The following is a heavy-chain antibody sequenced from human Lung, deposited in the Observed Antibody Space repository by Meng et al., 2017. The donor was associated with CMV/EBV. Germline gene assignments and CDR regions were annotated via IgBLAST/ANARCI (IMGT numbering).Heavy chain of an antibody. CDR1: GFNFNGYS. J-gene: IGHJ4*02. CDR3: ARAPLRWLLKNCFDY. D-gene: IGHD5-24*01. Sequence: SCAASGFNFNGYSMGWVRQAPGKGLEWIASISANSATIYYADSMRGRFTVSRDNGEDSLYLHINTLRADDTAVYFCARAPLRWLLKNCFDYWGQGXLVTVSS. CDR2: ISANSATI. V-gene: IGHV3-21*01.